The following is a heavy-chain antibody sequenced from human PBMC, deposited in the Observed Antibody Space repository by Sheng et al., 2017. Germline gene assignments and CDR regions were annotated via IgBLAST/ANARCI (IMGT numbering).Heavy chain of an antibody. CDR1: GYTFTDPDHF. CDR2: IDPKSGGT. V-gene: IGHV1-2*02. CDR3: ARGGAATSSCC. Sequence: QVQLVQSGAELKKPGASVKVSCKTSGYTFTDPDHFIHWVRQAPGQGLEWMGWIDPKSGGTNYAEKFQDRVTMTRETSVSTAYMEMRSLRSDDTAVFYCARGGAATSSCCWGQGTLVTVSS. J-gene: IGHJ4*02. D-gene: IGHD2-2*01.